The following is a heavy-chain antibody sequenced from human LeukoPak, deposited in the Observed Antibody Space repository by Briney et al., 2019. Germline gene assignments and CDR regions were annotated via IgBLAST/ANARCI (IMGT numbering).Heavy chain of an antibody. CDR1: GFPLRGYE. J-gene: IGHJ4*02. V-gene: IGHV3-48*03. D-gene: IGHD2-15*01. Sequence: GSLRLPCAAPGFPLRGYEMKWVRQAPGGGLEWVSYISTTGETIYYADSVKGRFTISRDNAKSSLYLQMNSLRAEDTAIYYCAREELVAAAFDHWGQGTLVTVSS. CDR3: AREELVAAAFDH. CDR2: ISTTGETI.